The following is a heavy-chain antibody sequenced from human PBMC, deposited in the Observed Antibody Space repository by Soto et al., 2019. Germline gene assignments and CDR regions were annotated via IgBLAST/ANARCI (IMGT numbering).Heavy chain of an antibody. J-gene: IGHJ6*03. CDR2: INPNGGST. V-gene: IGHV1-46*03. CDR1: GYTFINYY. Sequence: ASVKVSCKASGYTFINYYIHWVRQAPGQRLEWMGVINPNGGSTVYEQKFQGRVTLTRDTSTSTVYVELSSLRSDDTAVYFCVRATAARQRDYSYHYYLHIWGKGTTVTVSS. CDR3: VRATAARQRDYSYHYYLHI. D-gene: IGHD6-6*01.